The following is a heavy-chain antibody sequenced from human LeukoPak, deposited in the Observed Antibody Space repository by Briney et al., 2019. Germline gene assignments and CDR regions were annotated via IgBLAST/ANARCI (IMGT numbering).Heavy chain of an antibody. CDR2: ISSSGSTI. CDR3: AKVESGYSYVTDAFDI. CDR1: GFTFSDYY. V-gene: IGHV3-11*01. J-gene: IGHJ3*02. Sequence: GGSLRLSCAASGFTFSDYYMSWIRQAPGKGLEWVSYISSSGSTIYYADSVKGRFTISRDNSKNTLYLQMNSLRAEDTAVYYCAKVESGYSYVTDAFDIWGQGTMVTVSS. D-gene: IGHD5-18*01.